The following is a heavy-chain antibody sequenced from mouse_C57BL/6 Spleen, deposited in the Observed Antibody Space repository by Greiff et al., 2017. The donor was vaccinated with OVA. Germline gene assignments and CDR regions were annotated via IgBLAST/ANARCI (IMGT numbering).Heavy chain of an antibody. Sequence: QVQLQQPGAKLVRPGSSVKLSCKASGYTFTSYWMHWVKQRPIQGLEWIGNIDPSDSETHYNQKFKDKATLTVDKSSSTAYMQLSSLTSEDSAVYYCARGDSSGYLFAYWGQGTLVTVSA. CDR1: GYTFTSYW. D-gene: IGHD3-2*02. CDR3: ARGDSSGYLFAY. J-gene: IGHJ3*01. V-gene: IGHV1-52*01. CDR2: IDPSDSET.